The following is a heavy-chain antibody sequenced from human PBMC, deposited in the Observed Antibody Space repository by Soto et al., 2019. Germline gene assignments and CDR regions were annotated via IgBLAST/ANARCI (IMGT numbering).Heavy chain of an antibody. Sequence: QVQLVQSGAEVKKPGASVKVSCKASGYTFTSYGISWVRQAPGQGLEWMGWISAYNGNTKSAQKLPGRVTMTTDTSTSTAYMALRSLRSDVKALYYCARELAVGLVDYWGQGTLVTVSS. CDR1: GYTFTSYG. J-gene: IGHJ4*02. CDR2: ISAYNGNT. V-gene: IGHV1-18*01. CDR3: ARELAVGLVDY. D-gene: IGHD6-19*01.